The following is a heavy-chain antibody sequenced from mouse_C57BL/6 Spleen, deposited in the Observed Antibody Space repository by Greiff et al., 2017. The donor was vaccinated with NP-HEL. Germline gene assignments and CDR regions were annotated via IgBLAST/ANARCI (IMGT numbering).Heavy chain of an antibody. Sequence: EVKLVESGGGLVQPGGSLKLSCAASGFTFSDYYMYWVRQTPEKRLEWVAYISNGGGSTYYPDTVKGRFTISRDNAKNTLYLQMRRLKSEDTAMYYCARHPVVGGWDFGGWGTGTTVTVSS. V-gene: IGHV5-12*01. CDR2: ISNGGGST. J-gene: IGHJ1*03. CDR3: ARHPVVGGWDFGG. CDR1: GFTFSDYY.